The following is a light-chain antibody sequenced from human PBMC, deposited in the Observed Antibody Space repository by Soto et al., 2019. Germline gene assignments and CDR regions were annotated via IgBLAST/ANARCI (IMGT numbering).Light chain of an antibody. CDR3: QQYNNWPPRGT. Sequence: EIVMTQSPATLSVSPGERATLSCRASQSVTSNLAWYQQKPDQAPRLLIYGASTRATGIPARFSGSGSGTEFTLTISSLQAEDFAVYYSQQYNNWPPRGTFGQGTKVEIK. CDR1: QSVTSN. CDR2: GAS. V-gene: IGKV3-15*01. J-gene: IGKJ1*01.